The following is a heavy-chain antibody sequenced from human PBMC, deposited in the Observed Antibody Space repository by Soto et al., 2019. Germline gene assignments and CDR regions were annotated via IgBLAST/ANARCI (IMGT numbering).Heavy chain of an antibody. D-gene: IGHD3-16*02. J-gene: IGHJ1*01. V-gene: IGHV1-69*02. Sequence: QVQLVQSGAEVKKPGSSVKVSCKASGGTFSSYTISWVRQAPGQGLEWMGRIIPILGIANYAQKFQGRVTNSANKSTSTADMELSRLRSEDTDVYSCASHDYVWGSYRYVRAEYFQHWGQGPLVTVSS. CDR3: ASHDYVWGSYRYVRAEYFQH. CDR2: IIPILGIA. CDR1: GGTFSSYT.